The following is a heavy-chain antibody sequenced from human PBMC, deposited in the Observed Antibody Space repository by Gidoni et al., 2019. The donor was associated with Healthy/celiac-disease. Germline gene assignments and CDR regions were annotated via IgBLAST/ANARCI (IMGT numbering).Heavy chain of an antibody. V-gene: IGHV3-23*01. CDR3: AKDQQYGILGVYYFDY. J-gene: IGHJ4*02. CDR1: GLPLTSDA. D-gene: IGHD3-3*01. Sequence: EVQLLESGGGLVKPGGSLRISCAAPGLPLTSDAMSWVRQAPGKGLEWVSAISGSGGSTYYADSVKGRFTISRDNSKNTLYLQMNSLRAEDTAVYYCAKDQQYGILGVYYFDYWGQGTLVTVSS. CDR2: ISGSGGST.